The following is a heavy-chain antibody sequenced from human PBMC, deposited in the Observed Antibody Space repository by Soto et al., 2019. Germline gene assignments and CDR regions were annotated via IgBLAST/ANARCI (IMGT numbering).Heavy chain of an antibody. CDR3: AEGDSSGGSCYPLVYCGRDV. J-gene: IGHJ6*02. D-gene: IGHD2-15*01. CDR1: GYTFTSYD. CDR2: MNPNSGNT. V-gene: IGHV1-8*01. Sequence: QVQLVQSGAEVKKPGASVKVSCKASGYTFTSYDINWVRQATGQGLEWMGWMNPNSGNTGYAQKFQGRVSIARNTSISTAYMELRSVRCEDTAVYYCAEGDSSGGSCYPLVYCGRDVWGQGTKVTVSS.